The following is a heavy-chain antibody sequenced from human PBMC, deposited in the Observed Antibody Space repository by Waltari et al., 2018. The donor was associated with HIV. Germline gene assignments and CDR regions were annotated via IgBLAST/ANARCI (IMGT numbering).Heavy chain of an antibody. V-gene: IGHV4-4*02. Sequence: QVQLQASGPGLVKPSGPLSLTCACSGGPISSSNWWSWVSPPPGKGLEWIGEIYHSGSTNYNPSLKSRVTISVDKSKNQFSLKLSSVTAADTAVYYCARVDSGSYYVAFDIWGQGTMVTVSS. CDR3: ARVDSGSYYVAFDI. D-gene: IGHD1-26*01. J-gene: IGHJ3*02. CDR2: IYHSGST. CDR1: GGPISSSNW.